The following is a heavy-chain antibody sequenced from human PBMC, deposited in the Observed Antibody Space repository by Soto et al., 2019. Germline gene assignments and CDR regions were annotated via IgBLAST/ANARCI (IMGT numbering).Heavy chain of an antibody. CDR1: GGSISSGDYY. CDR2: IYYSGST. V-gene: IGHV4-30-4*01. J-gene: IGHJ5*02. Sequence: QVQLQESGPGLVKPSQTLSLTCTVSGGSISSGDYYWSWIRQPPGKGLEWIGYIYYSGSTYYNPSLKSRVTISVATSTNQCSLTLSSVTAADTAVEYCARERPDGARLDPWGQGTLVTVSS. CDR3: ARERPDGARLDP. D-gene: IGHD6-6*01.